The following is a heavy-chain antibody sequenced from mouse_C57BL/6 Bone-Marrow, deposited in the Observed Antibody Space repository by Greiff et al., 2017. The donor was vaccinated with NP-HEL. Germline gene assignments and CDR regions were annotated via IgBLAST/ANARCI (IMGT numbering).Heavy chain of an antibody. CDR2: IHPNSGST. J-gene: IGHJ1*03. Sequence: QVQLQQPGAELLKPGASVKLSCKASGYTFTSYWMHWVKQRPGQGLEWIGMIHPNSGSTNYNEKFKSKATLTVDKSSSTAYMQLSSLTSEDSAVYYCARNYGSSYGYFDVWGTGTTVTVSS. CDR1: GYTFTSYW. CDR3: ARNYGSSYGYFDV. D-gene: IGHD1-1*01. V-gene: IGHV1-64*01.